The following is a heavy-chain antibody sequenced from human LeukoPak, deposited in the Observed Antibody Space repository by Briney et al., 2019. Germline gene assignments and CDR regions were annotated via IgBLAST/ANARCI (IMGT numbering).Heavy chain of an antibody. V-gene: IGHV3-30-3*01. J-gene: IGHJ4*02. D-gene: IGHD3-9*01. CDR3: ARDDKDY. Sequence: GGSLRLSCAASGFTFSSYAMHWVRQAPGKGLEWVAVISYDGSNKHYADSVKGRFTISRDNSKNTLYLQMNSLRAEDTAVYYCARDDKDYWGQGTLVTVSS. CDR2: ISYDGSNK. CDR1: GFTFSSYA.